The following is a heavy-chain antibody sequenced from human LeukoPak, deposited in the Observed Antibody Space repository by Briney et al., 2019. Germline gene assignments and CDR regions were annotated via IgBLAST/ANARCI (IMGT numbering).Heavy chain of an antibody. J-gene: IGHJ6*02. CDR3: ATNPPSKYINRGVIRYYYGMDV. CDR2: IIPILGIA. Sequence: GASVKVSCKASGGTFSSYAISWVRQAPGQGLEWMGRIIPILGIANYAQKFQGRVTITADKSTSTAYMELSSLRSEDTAVYYCATNPPSKYINRGVIRYYYGMDVWGQGTTVTVSS. CDR1: GGTFSSYA. V-gene: IGHV1-69*04. D-gene: IGHD3-10*01.